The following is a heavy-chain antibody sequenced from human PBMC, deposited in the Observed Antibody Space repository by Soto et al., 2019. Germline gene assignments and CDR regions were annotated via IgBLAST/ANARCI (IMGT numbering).Heavy chain of an antibody. J-gene: IGHJ3*02. CDR3: ARDAGGRGNGAFDI. CDR2: IYYSGST. V-gene: IGHV4-59*01. CDR1: GGSISTYY. Sequence: QVQLQESGPGLVKPSETLSLTCTVSGGSISTYYWSWMRQPPGKGLEWIGYIYYSGSTNSNPSLKGRVTIPEDTSKNQLSLKLSSVTAADTAVYFCARDAGGRGNGAFDIWGQGTMVTVSS. D-gene: IGHD3-16*01.